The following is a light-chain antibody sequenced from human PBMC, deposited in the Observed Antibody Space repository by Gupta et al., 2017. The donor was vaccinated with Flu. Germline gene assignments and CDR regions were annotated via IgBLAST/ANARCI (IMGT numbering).Light chain of an antibody. V-gene: IGKV3D-11*03. CDR1: QSIGTN. CDR2: DAS. Sequence: ATLSVPPGERATFSWRASQSIGTNLAWYQHNTGQHPRLLIYDASTRAPGIPARFRGSGSGTECTPMISSLEAEDFAVYYCQKRGLRTLFNFGPGTKVEIK. J-gene: IGKJ3*01. CDR3: QKRGLRTLFN.